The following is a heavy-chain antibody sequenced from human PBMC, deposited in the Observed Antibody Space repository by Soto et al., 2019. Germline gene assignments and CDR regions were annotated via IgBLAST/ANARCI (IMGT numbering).Heavy chain of an antibody. CDR3: ASSTKFWSGYYVADF. Sequence: ASVKVSCKASGYTFTSYGISWVRQAPGQGLEWMGWISAYNGNTNYAQKLQGRVTMTTDTSTSTAYMELRSLRSDDTAVYYCASSTKFWSGYYVADFWGQGTLVTVSS. CDR2: ISAYNGNT. J-gene: IGHJ4*02. D-gene: IGHD3-3*01. CDR1: GYTFTSYG. V-gene: IGHV1-18*01.